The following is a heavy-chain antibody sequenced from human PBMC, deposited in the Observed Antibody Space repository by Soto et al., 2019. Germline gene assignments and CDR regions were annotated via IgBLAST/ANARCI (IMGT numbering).Heavy chain of an antibody. CDR3: AAVPGDFGC. CDR1: GFTFNSSS. Sequence: QMQLVQSGPEVKKPGTSVKVSCKASGFTFNSSSVQWVRQARGQRLEWMGWIVIGSGNTMYAQRFQERVTFTRDMSTTTAYMELSSLRAEDTAMYYCAAVPGDFGCWGQGTLVTVSS. J-gene: IGHJ4*02. V-gene: IGHV1-58*01. D-gene: IGHD1-1*01. CDR2: IVIGSGNT.